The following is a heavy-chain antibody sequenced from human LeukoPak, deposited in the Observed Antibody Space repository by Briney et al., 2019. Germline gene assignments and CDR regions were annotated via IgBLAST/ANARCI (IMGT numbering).Heavy chain of an antibody. Sequence: ASVKVSCKASGGTFGSYAISXXXQAPGQXLEWMXXXXPIFGTANYAQKFQGRVTITADESTSTAYMELSSLRSEDTAVYYCARDREGYSYGSMYYFDYWGQGTLVTVSS. CDR1: GGTFGSYA. J-gene: IGHJ4*02. CDR2: XXPIFGTA. V-gene: IGHV1-69*13. D-gene: IGHD5-18*01. CDR3: ARDREGYSYGSMYYFDY.